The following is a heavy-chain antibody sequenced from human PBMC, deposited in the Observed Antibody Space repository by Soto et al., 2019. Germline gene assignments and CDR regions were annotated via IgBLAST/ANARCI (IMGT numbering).Heavy chain of an antibody. CDR1: GGSFSGYY. J-gene: IGHJ6*03. D-gene: IGHD4-17*01. CDR2: INHSGST. V-gene: IGHV4-34*01. CDR3: ARVPVGGTVTTTYYYYYYMDV. Sequence: SETLSLTCAVYGGSFSGYYWSWIRQPPGKGMEWIGEINHSGSTNYNPSLKSRVTISVDTSKNQFSLKLSSVTAADTAVYYCARVPVGGTVTTTYYYYYYMDVWRKGTTVTVSS.